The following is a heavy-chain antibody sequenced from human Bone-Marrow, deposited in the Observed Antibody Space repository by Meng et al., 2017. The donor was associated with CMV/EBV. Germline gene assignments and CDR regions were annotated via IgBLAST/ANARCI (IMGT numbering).Heavy chain of an antibody. J-gene: IGHJ4*02. CDR1: GFTFDDYG. CDR3: AREQDWMTTVTHFDY. D-gene: IGHD4-11*01. CDR2: INWNGGST. V-gene: IGHV3-20*04. Sequence: GGSLRLSCAASGFTFDDYGMSWVRQAPGKGLEWVSGINWNGGSTGYADSVKGRFTISRDNAKNSLYLQMNSLRAEDTALYYCAREQDWMTTVTHFDYRGQGTLVTVSS.